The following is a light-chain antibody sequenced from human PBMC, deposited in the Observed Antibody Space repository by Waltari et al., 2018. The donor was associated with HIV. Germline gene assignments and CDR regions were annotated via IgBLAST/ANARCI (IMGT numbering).Light chain of an antibody. CDR2: SNN. J-gene: IGLJ1*01. Sequence: QSVLTQPPSASGTPGQRVTISCSRRSPNIGSNTVDWYLPLPATASKLLIYSNNQRPSGVPGRVSGSKSGTSASLAISGLQSDDEADYFCAAWDDSLHGPVFGTGTRVTVL. CDR1: SPNIGSNT. CDR3: AAWDDSLHGPV. V-gene: IGLV1-44*01.